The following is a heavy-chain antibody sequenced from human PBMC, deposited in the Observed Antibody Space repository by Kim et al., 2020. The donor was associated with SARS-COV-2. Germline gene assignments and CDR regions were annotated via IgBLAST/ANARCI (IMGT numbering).Heavy chain of an antibody. J-gene: IGHJ4*01. D-gene: IGHD3-3*01. Sequence: ASVKVSCKASGYTFTSYGISWVRQAPGQGLEWMGWISAYNGNTNYAQKPQGKVTMTTDTSTSTAYMELRNLRSDDTDVYSCAREGGFSIFGVAIQPGGYIDYWGQGTLVTVSS. V-gene: IGHV1-18*01. CDR2: ISAYNGNT. CDR1: GYTFTSYG. CDR3: AREGGFSIFGVAIQPGGYIDY.